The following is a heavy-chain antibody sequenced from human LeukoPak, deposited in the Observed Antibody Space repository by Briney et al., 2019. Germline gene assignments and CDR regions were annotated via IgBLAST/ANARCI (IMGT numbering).Heavy chain of an antibody. CDR3: ARDVGYCSSTSCRYYYYYYMDV. CDR2: IYYSGST. Sequence: GSLRLSCAASGFTFSSYWMSWVRQPPGKGLEWIGYIYYSGSTYYNPSLKSRVTMSVDTSKNQFSLKLSSVTAADTAVYYCARDVGYCSSTSCRYYYYYYMDVWGKGTTVTVSS. J-gene: IGHJ6*03. CDR1: GFTFSSYW. D-gene: IGHD2-2*01. V-gene: IGHV4-59*12.